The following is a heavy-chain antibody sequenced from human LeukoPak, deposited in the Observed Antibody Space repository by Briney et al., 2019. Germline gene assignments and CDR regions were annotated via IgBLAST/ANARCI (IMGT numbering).Heavy chain of an antibody. CDR1: GYTFTGYY. CDR2: INPNSGGT. V-gene: IGHV1-2*02. CDR3: AREPVVVVTAIRNDAFDI. D-gene: IGHD2-21*02. Sequence: ASVKVSCKASGYTFTGYYMHWVRQAPGQGLEWMGWINPNSGGTNYAQKFQGRVTMTRDTSISTAYMELSRLRSDDTAVYYCAREPVVVVTAIRNDAFDIWGQGTMVTVSS. J-gene: IGHJ3*02.